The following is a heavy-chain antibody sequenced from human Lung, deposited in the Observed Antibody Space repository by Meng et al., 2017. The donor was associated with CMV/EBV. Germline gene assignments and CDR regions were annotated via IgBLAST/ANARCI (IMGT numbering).Heavy chain of an antibody. D-gene: IGHD1-26*01. CDR1: GYTFTNYG. Sequence: QAQLVPSGGEVKKPGAPVKVSCKASGYTFTNYGIPWVRQAPGQGLEWMGWINAYNGDTNYAQTLQGRVTMTTDTSTSTAYMELRSLRSDDTAVYYCARVEVGITSGDYWGQGTLVTVSS. V-gene: IGHV1-18*01. J-gene: IGHJ4*02. CDR2: INAYNGDT. CDR3: ARVEVGITSGDY.